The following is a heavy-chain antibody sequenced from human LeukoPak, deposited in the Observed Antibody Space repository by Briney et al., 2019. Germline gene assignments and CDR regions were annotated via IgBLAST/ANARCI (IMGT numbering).Heavy chain of an antibody. J-gene: IGHJ4*02. CDR3: AGVRTYYYDSSGYRLDY. Sequence: PGGSLRLSCAASGFTFSDYYMSWNRQAPGKGLEWVLYISSSGSTIYYADSVKGRFTISRDNAKNSLYLQMNSLRAEDTAVYYCAGVRTYYYDSSGYRLDYWGQGTLVTVSS. D-gene: IGHD3-22*01. CDR1: GFTFSDYY. V-gene: IGHV3-11*01. CDR2: ISSSGSTI.